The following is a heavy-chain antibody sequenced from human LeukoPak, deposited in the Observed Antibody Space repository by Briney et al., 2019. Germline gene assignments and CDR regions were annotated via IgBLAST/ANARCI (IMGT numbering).Heavy chain of an antibody. CDR3: ARGDPTPTDV. J-gene: IGHJ6*04. Sequence: EILSLTCAVYGGSFSGYYWSWIRQPPGKGLEWIGEINHSGSTNYNPSLKSRVTISVDTSKNQFSLKLSSVTAADTAVYYCARGDPTPTDVWGKGTTVTVSS. CDR1: GGSFSGYY. V-gene: IGHV4-34*01. CDR2: INHSGST.